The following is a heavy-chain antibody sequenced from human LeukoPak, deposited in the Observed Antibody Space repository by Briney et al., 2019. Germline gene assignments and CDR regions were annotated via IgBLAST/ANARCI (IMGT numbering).Heavy chain of an antibody. V-gene: IGHV4-4*07. CDR2: LYSTVST. D-gene: IGHD6-13*01. CDR3: ARERQQMGFDF. J-gene: IGHJ4*02. CDR1: GDSISSYS. Sequence: SETLSLTCTVSGDSISSYSWSWIRQPAGKGLEWIGCLYSTVSTNYNPSLKSRVTVSIDTSRNQFSLRLTSVTAADTAVYYCARERQQMGFDFWGQGTLVTVSS.